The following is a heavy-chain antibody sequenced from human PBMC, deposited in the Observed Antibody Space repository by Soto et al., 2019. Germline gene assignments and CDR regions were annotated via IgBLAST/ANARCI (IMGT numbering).Heavy chain of an antibody. J-gene: IGHJ6*02. CDR3: ARDHYDILTGYWSYGMDV. V-gene: IGHV3-53*01. D-gene: IGHD3-9*01. CDR1: GFTVSSNY. CDR2: IYSGGST. Sequence: PGGSLRLCCAASGFTVSSNYMSWVRQAPGKGLEWVSVIYSGGSTYYADSVKGRFTISRDNSKNTLYLQMNSLRAEDTAVYYCARDHYDILTGYWSYGMDVWGQGTTVTVSS.